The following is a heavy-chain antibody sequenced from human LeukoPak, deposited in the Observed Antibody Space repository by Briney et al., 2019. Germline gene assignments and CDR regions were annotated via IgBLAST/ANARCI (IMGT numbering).Heavy chain of an antibody. Sequence: SVKVSCKASGYTFTGYYMHWVRQAPGQGLEWMGRIIPILGIANYAQKFQGRVTITADKSTSTAYMELSSLRSEDTAVYYCARDRYCSSTSCYLDSGAFDPWGQGTLVTVSS. J-gene: IGHJ5*02. CDR1: GYTFTGYY. CDR3: ARDRYCSSTSCYLDSGAFDP. D-gene: IGHD2-2*01. CDR2: IIPILGIA. V-gene: IGHV1-69*04.